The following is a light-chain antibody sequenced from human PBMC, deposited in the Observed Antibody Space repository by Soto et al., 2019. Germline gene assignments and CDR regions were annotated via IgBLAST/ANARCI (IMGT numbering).Light chain of an antibody. V-gene: IGLV1-44*01. CDR1: RSNIGSNT. J-gene: IGLJ2*01. CDR3: AAWDDSLNGHVV. CDR2: SNN. Sequence: QSVLSQPPSASGTPGQRVTISCSGSRSNIGSNTVNWYQQLPGTAPKLLIYSNNQRPSGVPDRFSGSKFGTSASLAVRGLQSEDEADYYCAAWDDSLNGHVVFGGGTKLTVL.